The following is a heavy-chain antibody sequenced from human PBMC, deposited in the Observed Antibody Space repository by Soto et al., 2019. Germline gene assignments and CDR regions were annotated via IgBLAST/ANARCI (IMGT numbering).Heavy chain of an antibody. J-gene: IGHJ4*02. CDR1: GGSISSYY. D-gene: IGHD6-19*01. Sequence: PSETLSLTCTVSGGSISSYYWSWIRQPPGKGLEWIGYIYYSGSTNYNPSLKSRVTISVDTSKNQFSLKLSSVTAADTAVYYCAREVRSSGWTWVLDYCCQGTLVTVSS. V-gene: IGHV4-59*01. CDR2: IYYSGST. CDR3: AREVRSSGWTWVLDY.